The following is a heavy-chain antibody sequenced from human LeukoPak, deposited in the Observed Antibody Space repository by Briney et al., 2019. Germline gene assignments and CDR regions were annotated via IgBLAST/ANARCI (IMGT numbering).Heavy chain of an antibody. V-gene: IGHV1-3*01. D-gene: IGHD6-13*01. CDR1: GYSFNNYA. CDR2: INCGNGKT. Sequence: ASVKVSCKASGYSFNNYAMQWVRQAPGQRLEWMGWINCGNGKTKYSEKFQGTVTITRDTSATTAYMDLSSLRSEDTAVYYCARSIWYNRQYYFDCWGQGTLVTVSS. CDR3: ARSIWYNRQYYFDC. J-gene: IGHJ4*02.